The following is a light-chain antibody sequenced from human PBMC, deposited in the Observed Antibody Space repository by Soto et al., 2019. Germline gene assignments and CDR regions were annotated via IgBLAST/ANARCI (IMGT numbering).Light chain of an antibody. Sequence: EIGLTQSPATLSLSPGERATLSCRASQSVSSYLAWYQQKPDQAPRLLIYDASNRATGIPAWFSGSGSGTAFTVTISSLEPEDFAVYYCQQRSNWLNFGGGTNVESK. CDR1: QSVSSY. V-gene: IGKV3-11*01. CDR2: DAS. CDR3: QQRSNWLN. J-gene: IGKJ4*01.